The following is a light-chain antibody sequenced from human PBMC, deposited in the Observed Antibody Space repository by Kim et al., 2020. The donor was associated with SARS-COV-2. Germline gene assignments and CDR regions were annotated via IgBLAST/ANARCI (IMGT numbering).Light chain of an antibody. V-gene: IGLV2-8*01. CDR2: EVS. CDR3: SSYAGKV. Sequence: GSPGQSATICCTGTSSDVGGYNYVSWYQQHPGKAPKLMIYEVSKRPSGVPDRFSGSKSGNTASLTVSGLQAEDEADYYCSSYAGKVFGTGTKVTVL. CDR1: SSDVGGYNY. J-gene: IGLJ1*01.